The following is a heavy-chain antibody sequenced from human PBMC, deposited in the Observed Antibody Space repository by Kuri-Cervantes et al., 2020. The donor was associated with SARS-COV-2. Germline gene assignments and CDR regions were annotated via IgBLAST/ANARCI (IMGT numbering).Heavy chain of an antibody. Sequence: ASVKVSCKASGYTFTDYYLHWVRQAPGQGLEWMGWINPNSGGTIYAQKFQGRVTMTRDTSISTAYMELSRLTSDDTAIYYCAKFRYSGSYYDLDYWGQGTLVTVSS. D-gene: IGHD1-26*01. CDR1: GYTFTDYY. J-gene: IGHJ4*02. CDR2: INPNSGGT. CDR3: AKFRYSGSYYDLDY. V-gene: IGHV1-2*02.